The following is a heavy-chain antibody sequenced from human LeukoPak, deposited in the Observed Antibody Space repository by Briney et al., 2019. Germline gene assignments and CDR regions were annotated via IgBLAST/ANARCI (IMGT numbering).Heavy chain of an antibody. J-gene: IGHJ4*02. CDR2: AYNGNT. Sequence: AYNGNTNYAQKLQGRVTMTTDTSTSTAYMELRSLRSDDTAVYYCARGDGITIFGVDFDYWGQGTLVTVSS. V-gene: IGHV1-18*01. D-gene: IGHD3-3*01. CDR3: ARGDGITIFGVDFDY.